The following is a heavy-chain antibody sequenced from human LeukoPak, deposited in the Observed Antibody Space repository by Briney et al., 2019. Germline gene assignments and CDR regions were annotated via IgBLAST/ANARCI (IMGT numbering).Heavy chain of an antibody. D-gene: IGHD3-22*01. CDR1: GGSFSGYY. CDR2: INHSGST. CDR3: ANTYYYDSSGYTVPFDY. V-gene: IGHV4-34*01. J-gene: IGHJ4*02. Sequence: PSETLSLTCAVYGGSFSGYYWSWIRQPPGKGLEWIGEINHSGSTHYHPSLKSRVTISVDTSKNQLSLNLTSVTAADTAVYYCANTYYYDSSGYTVPFDYWGQGTLVTVSS.